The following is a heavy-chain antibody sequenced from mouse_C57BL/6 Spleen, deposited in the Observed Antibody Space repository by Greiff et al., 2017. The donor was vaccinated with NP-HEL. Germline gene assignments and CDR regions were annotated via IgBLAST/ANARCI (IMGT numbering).Heavy chain of an antibody. Sequence: QVQLQQSGAELVRPGTSVKVSCKASGYAFTNYLIEWVKQRPGQGLEWIGVINPGSGGTNYNEKFKGKATLTADKSSSTAYMQLSSLTSEDSAVYFCARSKYYGSSYGYFDYWGQGTTLTVSS. J-gene: IGHJ2*01. V-gene: IGHV1-54*01. CDR3: ARSKYYGSSYGYFDY. CDR2: INPGSGGT. CDR1: GYAFTNYL. D-gene: IGHD1-1*01.